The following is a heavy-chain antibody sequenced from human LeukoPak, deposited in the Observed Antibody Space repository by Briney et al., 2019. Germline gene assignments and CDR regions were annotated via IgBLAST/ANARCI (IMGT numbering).Heavy chain of an antibody. D-gene: IGHD3-22*01. Sequence: GGSLRLSCAASGFTFSSYVMHWLRQATGKGLEWVSAIGTAGDTYYPGSVKGRFTISRENAKNSLYLQMNSLRAGDTAVYYCARGKYFYDSLGYYDYWGQGTLVTVSS. V-gene: IGHV3-13*01. CDR3: ARGKYFYDSLGYYDY. J-gene: IGHJ4*02. CDR2: IGTAGDT. CDR1: GFTFSSYV.